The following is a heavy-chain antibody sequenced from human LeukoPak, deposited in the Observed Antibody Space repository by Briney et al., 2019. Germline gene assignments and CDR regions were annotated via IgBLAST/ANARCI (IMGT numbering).Heavy chain of an antibody. CDR3: AGGQWELLSGY. Sequence: PSETLSLTCTVSGGSISSYYWSWIRQPPGKGLEWIGYIYYSGSTNYNPSLESRVTISVDTSKNQFSLKLSSVTAADTAVYYCAGGQWELLSGYWGQGTLVTVSS. CDR2: IYYSGST. J-gene: IGHJ4*02. D-gene: IGHD1-26*01. CDR1: GGSISSYY. V-gene: IGHV4-59*01.